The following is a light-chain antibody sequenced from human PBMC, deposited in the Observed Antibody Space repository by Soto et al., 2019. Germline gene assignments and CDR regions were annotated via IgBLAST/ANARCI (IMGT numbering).Light chain of an antibody. V-gene: IGLV2-23*03. Sequence: QSALTQPASVSGSAGQSITISCTGTSSDVGSYKFVSWYQQHPGKVPKVIIYGGSKRPSGVSNRFSGSKSGNTASLTISGLQVEDEADYYCCSYAGSSSFVFGTGTKLTVL. CDR3: CSYAGSSSFV. CDR1: SSDVGSYKF. CDR2: GGS. J-gene: IGLJ1*01.